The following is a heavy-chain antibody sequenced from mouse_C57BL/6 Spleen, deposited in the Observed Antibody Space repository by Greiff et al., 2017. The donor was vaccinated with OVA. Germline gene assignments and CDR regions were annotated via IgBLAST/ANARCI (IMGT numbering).Heavy chain of an antibody. V-gene: IGHV1-75*01. J-gene: IGHJ2*01. CDR2: IFPGSGST. D-gene: IGHD2-5*01. CDR1: GYTFTDYY. CDR3: ARSEDYYSNLYYFDY. Sequence: QVQLKESGPELVKPGASVKISCKASGYTFTDYYINWVKQRPGQGLEWIGWIFPGSGSTYYNEKFKGKATLTVDKSSSTAYMLLSSLTSEDSAVYFCARSEDYYSNLYYFDYWGQGTTLTVSS.